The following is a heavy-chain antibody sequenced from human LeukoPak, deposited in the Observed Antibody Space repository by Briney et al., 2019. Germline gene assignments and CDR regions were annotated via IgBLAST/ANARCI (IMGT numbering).Heavy chain of an antibody. CDR2: ISGSGGST. J-gene: IGHJ6*03. CDR3: AKAGRGGAITMVRGVKGDYYYMDV. Sequence: GGSLRLSCAASGFTFSSYGMSWVRQAPGKGLGWVSAISGSGGSTYYADSVKGRFTISRDNSKNTLYLQMNSLRAEDAAVYYCAKAGRGGAITMVRGVKGDYYYMDVWGKGTTVTISS. V-gene: IGHV3-23*01. CDR1: GFTFSSYG. D-gene: IGHD3-10*01.